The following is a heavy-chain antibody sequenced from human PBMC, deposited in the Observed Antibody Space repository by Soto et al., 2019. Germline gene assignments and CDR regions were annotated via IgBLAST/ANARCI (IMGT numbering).Heavy chain of an antibody. D-gene: IGHD5-18*01. Sequence: GGSLRLSCAASGFTFSSYSMNWVRQAPGKGLEWVSSISSSSSYIYYTDSVKGRFTISRDNAKNSLYLQMNSLRAEDTAVYYCARATRIGYSYGNPPNAFDIWGQGTMVTVSS. CDR3: ARATRIGYSYGNPPNAFDI. CDR2: ISSSSSYI. CDR1: GFTFSSYS. V-gene: IGHV3-21*01. J-gene: IGHJ3*02.